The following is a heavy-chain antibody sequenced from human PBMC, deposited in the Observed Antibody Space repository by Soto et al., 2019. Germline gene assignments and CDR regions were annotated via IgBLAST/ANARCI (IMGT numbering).Heavy chain of an antibody. CDR3: ARGGYGDY. J-gene: IGHJ4*02. CDR2: ISAHNGNT. Sequence: QVHLVQSGAEVKKPGASVKVSCKGSGYGFTTYGITWVRQAPGQGLEWMAWISAHNGNTNYAQKLQGRVTVTRDTSTSTAYMELRCLRSDDTAVYYWARGGYGDYWGQGAGVTVSS. V-gene: IGHV1-18*01. CDR1: GYGFTTYG. D-gene: IGHD1-1*01.